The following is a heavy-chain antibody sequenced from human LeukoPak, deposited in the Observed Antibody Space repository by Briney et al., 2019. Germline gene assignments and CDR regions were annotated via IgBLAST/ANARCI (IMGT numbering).Heavy chain of an antibody. J-gene: IGHJ4*02. D-gene: IGHD4-23*01. CDR3: ARLLGGNYYFDY. CDR1: GGSISPYY. V-gene: IGHV4-59*08. Sequence: SETLSLTCTVSGGSISPYYWSWIRQPPGKGLEWIEFVYYSGSTNYNPSLRSRVTISVDTSKNQFSLNLSSVTAADTAVYYCARLLGGNYYFDYWGQGTLVTVSS. CDR2: VYYSGST.